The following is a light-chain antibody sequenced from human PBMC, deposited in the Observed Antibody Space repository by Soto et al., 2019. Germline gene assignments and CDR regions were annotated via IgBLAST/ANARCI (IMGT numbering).Light chain of an antibody. CDR2: GAS. J-gene: IGKJ2*01. CDR3: QEYNNWSYT. CDR1: QSVNNSY. Sequence: EIVLTQSPATLSVSPGERATLSCRASQSVNNSYLAWYQQKPGQAPRLLIYGASTRATGIPARFSGSGSGTEFTLTISSLQSEDFAVYYCQEYNNWSYTFGQGTKVDIK. V-gene: IGKV3-15*01.